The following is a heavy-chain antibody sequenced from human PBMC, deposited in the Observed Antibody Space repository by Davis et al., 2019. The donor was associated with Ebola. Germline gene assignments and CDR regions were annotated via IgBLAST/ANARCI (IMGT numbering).Heavy chain of an antibody. CDR2: ISAYNGNT. D-gene: IGHD2-2*01. Sequence: ASVKVSCKASGYTFTSYGISWVRQAPGQGLEWMGWISAYNGNTNYAQKLQGRVTMTTDTSTSTAYMELRSLRSDDTAVYYCARFSPAAANGAFDIWGQGTMVTVSS. V-gene: IGHV1-18*01. CDR3: ARFSPAAANGAFDI. J-gene: IGHJ3*02. CDR1: GYTFTSYG.